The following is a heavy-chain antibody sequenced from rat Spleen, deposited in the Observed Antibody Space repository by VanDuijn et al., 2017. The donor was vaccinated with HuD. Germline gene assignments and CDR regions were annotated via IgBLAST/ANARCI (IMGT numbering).Heavy chain of an antibody. Sequence: EVQLVESGGGLVQPGRSLKLSCEASGFTFSNYDMAWVRQAPTKGLEWIASISTGGGNTYYGDSVMGRFTISRDNAESTLYLQMDSLRSEDTATYYCARHGNFDYWGQGVMVTVSS. CDR3: ARHGNFDY. J-gene: IGHJ2*01. CDR2: ISTGGGNT. V-gene: IGHV5-25*01. CDR1: GFTFSNYD.